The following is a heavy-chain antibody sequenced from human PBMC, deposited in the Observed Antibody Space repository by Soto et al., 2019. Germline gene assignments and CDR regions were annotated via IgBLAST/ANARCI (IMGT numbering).Heavy chain of an antibody. CDR1: GDSVSSNSAA. J-gene: IGHJ5*02. Sequence: SRTLSLTCAISGDSVSSNSAAWNWIRQSPSRGLEWLGRTYYRSKWYNDYAVSVKSRITINPDTSKNQFSLQLNSVTPEDTAVYHSPRAADTSTCYDWFDAWGQGTLVTVSS. D-gene: IGHD6-13*01. CDR3: PRAADTSTCYDWFDA. V-gene: IGHV6-1*01. CDR2: TYYRSKWYN.